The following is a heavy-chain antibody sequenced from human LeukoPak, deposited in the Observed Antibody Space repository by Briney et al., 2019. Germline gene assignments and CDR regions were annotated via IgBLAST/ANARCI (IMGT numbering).Heavy chain of an antibody. CDR1: GGSISTTYYY. CDR2: IYYSGST. CDR3: ARDFGSGSYYNVEH. Sequence: SETLSLTCTVSGGSISTTYYYWGWIRQPPGKGLEWIGSIYYSGSTYYNPSLKSRVTISLDTSKNQFSLKLSSVTAADTAVYYCARDFGSGSYYNVEHWGQGTLVTVSS. V-gene: IGHV4-39*07. J-gene: IGHJ4*02. D-gene: IGHD3-10*01.